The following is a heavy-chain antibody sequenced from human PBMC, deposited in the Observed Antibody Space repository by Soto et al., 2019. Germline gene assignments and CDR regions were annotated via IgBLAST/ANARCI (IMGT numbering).Heavy chain of an antibody. CDR3: ARGWVVGLPRQPPSDY. D-gene: IGHD2-15*01. CDR1: GFTFSSHW. J-gene: IGHJ4*02. Sequence: GSLRLSCAASGFTFSSHWMHWVRQAPGKGLVWVSRINSDGTQTAADSVKGRFTISRDNAKNTLYLQMNSLRAEDTAVYYCARGWVVGLPRQPPSDYWGQGTLVTVSS. V-gene: IGHV3-74*01. CDR2: INSDGTQT.